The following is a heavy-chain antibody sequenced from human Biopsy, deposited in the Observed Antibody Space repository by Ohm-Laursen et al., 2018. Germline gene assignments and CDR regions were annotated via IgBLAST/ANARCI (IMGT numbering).Heavy chain of an antibody. Sequence: PGTLSLTCTLSGGSITSRTHYWGWIRQTPGKGLEWIGFIYYTGHTNYNPSLKSRATISVDTSKNQFSLKVISVTAADTAVYYCARLTGDPSYWGQGILVTVSS. CDR1: GGSITSRTHY. D-gene: IGHD7-27*01. CDR3: ARLTGDPSY. CDR2: IYYTGHT. J-gene: IGHJ4*02. V-gene: IGHV4-61*05.